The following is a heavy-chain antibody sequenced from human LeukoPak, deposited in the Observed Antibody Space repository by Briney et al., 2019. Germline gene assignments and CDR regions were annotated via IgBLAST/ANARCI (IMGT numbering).Heavy chain of an antibody. CDR3: ARASHYEPDYYYYGMDV. CDR1: GYTFTSYY. D-gene: IGHD1-14*01. Sequence: ASVKVSCKASGYTFTSYYMHWVRQAPGQGLEWMGIINPSGGSTSYAQKFQGRVTKTRDTSTSTVYMELSSLRSEDTAVYYCARASHYEPDYYYYGMDVWGQGTTVTVSS. V-gene: IGHV1-46*01. J-gene: IGHJ6*02. CDR2: INPSGGST.